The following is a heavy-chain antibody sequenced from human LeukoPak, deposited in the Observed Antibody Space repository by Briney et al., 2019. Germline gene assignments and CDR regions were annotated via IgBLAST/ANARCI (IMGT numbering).Heavy chain of an antibody. J-gene: IGHJ4*02. V-gene: IGHV1-18*01. D-gene: IGHD6-19*01. CDR1: GYTFTSYG. CDR2: ISAYNGNT. CDR3: ARDRQWLVLGYFDY. Sequence: ASVKVSCKASGYTFTSYGISWVRQAPGQGLEWMGWISAYNGNTNYAQKLQGRVTMTTDTSTSTAYMELRSLRSDDTAVYYCARDRQWLVLGYFDYWGQGTLVTVSS.